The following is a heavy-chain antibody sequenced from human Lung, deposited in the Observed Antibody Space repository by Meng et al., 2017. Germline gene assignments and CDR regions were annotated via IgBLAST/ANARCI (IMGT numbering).Heavy chain of an antibody. CDR2: INIGGETT. Sequence: VEVVGAGGALVQPGVALSVSCAVSGFTLSTAAMCWVRQAPGKGLEWVSSINIGGETTWFADSVKGRFTISRDNSKNTLDLQMNSLRAEDTAVYYCAKEIRPNDYWGQGTLVTVSS. J-gene: IGHJ4*02. V-gene: IGHV3-23*04. CDR1: GFTLSTAA. CDR3: AKEIRPNDY.